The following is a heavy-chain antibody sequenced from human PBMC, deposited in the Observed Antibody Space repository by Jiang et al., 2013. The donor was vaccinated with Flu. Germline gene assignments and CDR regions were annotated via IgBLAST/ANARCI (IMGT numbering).Heavy chain of an antibody. CDR2: INPNSGGT. CDR1: GYTFTGYY. J-gene: IGHJ6*03. Sequence: LVESGAEVKKPGASVKVSCKASGYTFTGYYMHWVRQAPGQGLEWMGWINPNSGGTNYAQKFQGRVTMTRDTSISTAYMELSRLRSDDTAVYYCARASFCSGGSCYSTVYYMDVWGKGTTVTVSS. D-gene: IGHD2-15*01. CDR3: ARASFCSGGSCYSTVYYMDV. V-gene: IGHV1-2*02.